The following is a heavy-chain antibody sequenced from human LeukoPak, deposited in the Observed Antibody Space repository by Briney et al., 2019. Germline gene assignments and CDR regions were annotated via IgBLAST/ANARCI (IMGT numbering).Heavy chain of an antibody. V-gene: IGHV3-7*01. CDR2: IKQDGSEK. J-gene: IGHJ4*02. Sequence: PGRSLRLSCAASGFTFDDYAMHWVRQAPGKGREWVANIKQDGSEKYYVDSVKGRFTISRDNAKNSLYLQMNSVRAEDTAVYYCARGMDIVVVPAAIPSRPIDYWGQGTLVTVSS. D-gene: IGHD2-2*02. CDR1: GFTFDDYA. CDR3: ARGMDIVVVPAAIPSRPIDY.